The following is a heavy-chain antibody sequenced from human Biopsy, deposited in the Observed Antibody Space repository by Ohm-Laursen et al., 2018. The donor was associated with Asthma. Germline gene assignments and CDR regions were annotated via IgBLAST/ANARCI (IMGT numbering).Heavy chain of an antibody. D-gene: IGHD3-9*01. CDR1: GYNFISFA. CDR3: ARTYYDFLTGQVKDVFGV. V-gene: IGHV1-3*04. CDR2: VNTGNGDT. Sequence: AASVKVSCKASGYNFISFAIHWVRQAPGQRLEWMGWVNTGNGDTKYSQKFQGRVTITRDTSASTAYMELRSLRSEDTATYCCARTYYDFLTGQVKDVFGVWGQGTMVTVSS. J-gene: IGHJ3*01.